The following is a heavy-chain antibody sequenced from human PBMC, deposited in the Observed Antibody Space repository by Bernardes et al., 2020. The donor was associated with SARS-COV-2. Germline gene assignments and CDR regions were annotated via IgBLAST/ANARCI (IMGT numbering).Heavy chain of an antibody. CDR1: GYTFTSYG. D-gene: IGHD1-7*01. V-gene: IGHV1-18*01. CDR2: ISAYNGNT. J-gene: IGHJ3*02. Sequence: ASVKVSCKASGYTFTSYGISWVRQAPGQGLEWMGWISAYNGNTNYAQKLQGRVTMTTDTSTSTAYMELRSLRSDDTAVYYCAKEGGELLTGLLAFDIWGQGTMVTVSS. CDR3: AKEGGELLTGLLAFDI.